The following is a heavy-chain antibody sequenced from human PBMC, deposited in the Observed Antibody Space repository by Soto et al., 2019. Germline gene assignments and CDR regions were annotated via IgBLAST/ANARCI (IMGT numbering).Heavy chain of an antibody. CDR2: IYWNDDK. CDR3: AHRLDDYGDYYAAYDI. CDR1: SVME. D-gene: IGHD4-17*01. J-gene: IGHJ3*02. Sequence: SVMEMVWIRQPQGKALEWLALIYWNDDKRCSPSLKSRLTFTKDTSEDQVVHTMTNMDPVDTATYCCAHRLDDYGDYYAAYDIWGLGRMVIV. V-gene: IGHV2-5*01.